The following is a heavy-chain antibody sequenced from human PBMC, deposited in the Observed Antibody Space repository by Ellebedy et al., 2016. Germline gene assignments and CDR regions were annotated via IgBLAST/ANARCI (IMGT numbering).Heavy chain of an antibody. D-gene: IGHD2-15*01. CDR3: AREGYCSGGSCYNAFDI. V-gene: IGHV4-34*01. CDR1: GGSFSGYY. J-gene: IGHJ3*02. CDR2: INHSGST. Sequence: SQTLSLTXXVYGGSFSGYYWSWIRQPPGKGLEWIGEINHSGSTNYNPSLKSRVTISVDTSKNQFSLKLSSVTAADTAVYYCAREGYCSGGSCYNAFDIWGQGTMVTVSS.